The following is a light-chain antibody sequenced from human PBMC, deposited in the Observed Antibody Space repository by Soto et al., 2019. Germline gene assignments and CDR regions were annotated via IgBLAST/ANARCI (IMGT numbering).Light chain of an antibody. J-gene: IGKJ1*01. CDR3: LQRQSWPRT. CDR2: GAS. V-gene: IGKV3D-7*01. Sequence: VVRQSPGPLLVGPVGVFTPSCSASRSVGSGYLAWYQQKPGQAPRLLIYGASNRATGIPARFSGSGSGTDFTLTISNVQPEDVALYYCLQRQSWPRTFGQGTKVDIK. CDR1: RSVGSGY.